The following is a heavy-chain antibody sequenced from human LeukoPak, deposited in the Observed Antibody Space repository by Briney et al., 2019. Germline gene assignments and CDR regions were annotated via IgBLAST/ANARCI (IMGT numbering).Heavy chain of an antibody. J-gene: IGHJ6*02. Sequence: GGSLRLSCAASGFTFSSYSMNWVRQAPGKGLEWVSSISSSSSYIYYADSVKGRFTISRDNAKNSLYLQMNSLRAEDTAVYYCARDLMSVVTPSHYGMDVWGQGTTVTVSS. CDR1: GFTFSSYS. CDR2: ISSSSSYI. CDR3: ARDLMSVVTPSHYGMDV. V-gene: IGHV3-21*01. D-gene: IGHD4-23*01.